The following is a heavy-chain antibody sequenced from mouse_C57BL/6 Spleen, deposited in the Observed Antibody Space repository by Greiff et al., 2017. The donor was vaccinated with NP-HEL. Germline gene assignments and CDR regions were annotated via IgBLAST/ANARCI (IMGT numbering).Heavy chain of an antibody. V-gene: IGHV5-16*01. CDR3: ARDPYGNYFFDY. J-gene: IGHJ2*01. Sequence: EVKLMESEGGLVQPGSSMKLSCTASGFTFSDYYMAWVRQVPEKGLEWVANINYDGSSTYYLDSLKSRFIISRDNAKNILYLQMSSLKSEDTATYYCARDPYGNYFFDYWGQGTTLTVSS. CDR2: INYDGSST. D-gene: IGHD2-1*01. CDR1: GFTFSDYY.